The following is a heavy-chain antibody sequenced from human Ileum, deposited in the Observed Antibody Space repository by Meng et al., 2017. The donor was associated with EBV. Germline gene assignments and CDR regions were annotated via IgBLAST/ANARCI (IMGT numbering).Heavy chain of an antibody. CDR1: GGCMRSPNW. CDR3: PRADKVRFDY. V-gene: IGHV4-4*02. CDR2: IYHSAST. Sequence: VRLPESGAGLVKPSASLSLTCVVSGGCMRSPNWWSRVRQSPGKGLESIGEIYHSASTNYIPSLKGRVSISVDKSKTQFSLKLSSVTAADTAVSYCPRADKVRFDYWGQGTLVTVSS. J-gene: IGHJ4*02.